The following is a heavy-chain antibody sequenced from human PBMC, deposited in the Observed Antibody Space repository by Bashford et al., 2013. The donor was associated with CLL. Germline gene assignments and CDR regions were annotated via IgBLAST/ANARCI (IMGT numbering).Heavy chain of an antibody. CDR1: GGSFSGYY. CDR2: INHSGST. D-gene: IGHD3-22*01. CDR3: ARGPMIVVVINPGEPYYYYYYGMVR. J-gene: IGHJ6*02. V-gene: IGHV4-34*01. Sequence: SETLSLTCAVYGGSFSGYYWSWIRQPPGKGLEWIGEINHSGSTNYNPSLKSRVTISVDTSKNQFSLKLSSVTAADTAVYYCARGPMIVVVINPGEPYYYYYYGMVRLGPTGPRSPSP.